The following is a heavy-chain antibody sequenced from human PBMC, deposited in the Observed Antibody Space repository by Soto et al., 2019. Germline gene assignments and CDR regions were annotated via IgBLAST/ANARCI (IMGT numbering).Heavy chain of an antibody. Sequence: ASVKVSCKASGYSFTSYAMHWVRQAPGQRLEWMGWINAGNGNTKYSQKFQGRVTITRDTSASTAYMELSSLRSEDTAVYYCARDIFGYYYDSSGYYYDYWGQGTLVTVSS. V-gene: IGHV1-3*01. CDR1: GYSFTSYA. CDR3: ARDIFGYYYDSSGYYYDY. CDR2: INAGNGNT. D-gene: IGHD3-22*01. J-gene: IGHJ4*02.